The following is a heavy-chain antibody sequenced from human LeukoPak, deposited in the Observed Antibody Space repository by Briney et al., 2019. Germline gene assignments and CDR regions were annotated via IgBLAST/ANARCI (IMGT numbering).Heavy chain of an antibody. CDR1: GYTFTSYY. J-gene: IGHJ4*02. Sequence: ASVKVSCKASGYTFTSYYMHWVRQAPGQGLEWMGGIIPIFGTANYAQKFQGRVTITADESTSTAYMGLSSLRSEDTAVYYCARDSGYYDSSGYYYTSGFDYWGQGTLVTVSS. CDR3: ARDSGYYDSSGYYYTSGFDY. V-gene: IGHV1-69*13. D-gene: IGHD3-22*01. CDR2: IIPIFGTA.